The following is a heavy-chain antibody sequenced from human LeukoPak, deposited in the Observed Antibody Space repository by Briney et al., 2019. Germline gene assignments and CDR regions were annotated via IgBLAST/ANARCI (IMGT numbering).Heavy chain of an antibody. V-gene: IGHV3-30*18. CDR2: ISYDGSNK. Sequence: QAGRSLRLSCAASGFTFSSYGMHWVRQAPGKGLEWVAVISYDGSNKYYADSVKGRFTISRDNSKNTLYLQMNSLRAEDTAVYYCAKGTPAAGTSYFDYWGQGTLVTVPS. D-gene: IGHD6-13*01. J-gene: IGHJ4*02. CDR1: GFTFSSYG. CDR3: AKGTPAAGTSYFDY.